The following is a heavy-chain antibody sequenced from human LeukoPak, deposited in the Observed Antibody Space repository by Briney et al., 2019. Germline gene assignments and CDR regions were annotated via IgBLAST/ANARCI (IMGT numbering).Heavy chain of an antibody. D-gene: IGHD1-26*01. V-gene: IGHV5-51*01. CDR3: ARRFRSGPYCDY. Sequence: GEPLKISCKGSGYSFASYWIGWVRQMPGKGLEWMGIIYPGDSDTRYSPSFQGQVTISADKSISTTYLQWGSLKASDTAIYYCARRFRSGPYCDYWGQGTLVTVSS. CDR2: IYPGDSDT. CDR1: GYSFASYW. J-gene: IGHJ4*02.